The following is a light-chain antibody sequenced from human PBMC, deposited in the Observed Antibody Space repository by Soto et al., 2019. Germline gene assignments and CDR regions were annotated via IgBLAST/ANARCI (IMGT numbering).Light chain of an antibody. CDR1: QSIRNW. V-gene: IGKV1-5*01. J-gene: IGKJ1*01. Sequence: DIQMTQSPSTLSASVGDRVTITCRASQSIRNWLAWYQQKPGKAPKLLIYDASSLESGVPSRFSGSGSGTEFTLTISRLQPDDFATYYCQQYNSYSRTFGQGTKVEIK. CDR2: DAS. CDR3: QQYNSYSRT.